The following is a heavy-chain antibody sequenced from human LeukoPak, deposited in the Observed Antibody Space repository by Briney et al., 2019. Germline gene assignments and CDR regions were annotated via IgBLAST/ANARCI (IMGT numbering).Heavy chain of an antibody. CDR1: GFTFSNAW. CDR3: ARDPEWTIDY. J-gene: IGHJ4*02. CDR2: IKQDGSEK. V-gene: IGHV3-7*01. D-gene: IGHD3-3*01. Sequence: GGSLRLSCAASGFTFSNAWMSWVRQAPGKGLEWVANIKQDGSEKYYVDSVKGRFTISRDNAKNSLYLQMNSLRAEDTAVYYCARDPEWTIDYWGQGTLVTVSS.